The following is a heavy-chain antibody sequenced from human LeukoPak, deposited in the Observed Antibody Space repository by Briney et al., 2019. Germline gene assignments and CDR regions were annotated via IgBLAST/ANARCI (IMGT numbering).Heavy chain of an antibody. J-gene: IGHJ3*02. CDR1: GFTFSSYG. CDR2: IWYDGSNK. V-gene: IGHV3-33*06. D-gene: IGHD3-22*01. CDR3: AKDYFPLDYYDSSGYYSNAFDI. Sequence: PGGSLRLSCAASGFTFSSYGMHWVRQAPGKGLEWVAVIWYDGSNKYYADSVKGRFTIPRDNSKNTLYLQMNSLRAEDTAVYYCAKDYFPLDYYDSSGYYSNAFDIWGQGTMVTVSS.